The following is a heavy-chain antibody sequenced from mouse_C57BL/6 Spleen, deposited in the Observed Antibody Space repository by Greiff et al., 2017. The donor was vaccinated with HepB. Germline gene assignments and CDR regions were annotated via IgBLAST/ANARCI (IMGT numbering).Heavy chain of an antibody. V-gene: IGHV1-26*01. CDR2: INPNNGGT. J-gene: IGHJ1*03. CDR1: GYTFTDYY. Sequence: EVQLQQSGPELVKPGASVKISCKASGYTFTDYYMNWVKQSHGKSLEWIGDINPNNGGTSYNQKFKGKATLTVDKSSSTAYMELRSLTSEDSAVYYCARSGLRRGYWYFDVWGTGTTVTVSS. D-gene: IGHD2-2*01. CDR3: ARSGLRRGYWYFDV.